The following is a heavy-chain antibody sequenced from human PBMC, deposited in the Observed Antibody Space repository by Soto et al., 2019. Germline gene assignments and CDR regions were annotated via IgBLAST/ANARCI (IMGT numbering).Heavy chain of an antibody. CDR1: GGSISSYY. CDR2: IYYSGST. Sequence: QVQLQESGPGLVKPSETLSLTCTVSGGSISSYYWSWIRQPPGKGLEWIGYIYYSGSTNYNPSLKSRVTTSVDTSKNQFSLKLSSVTAADTAVYYCARCGGSWSREDYWGQGTLVTVSS. V-gene: IGHV4-59*01. CDR3: ARCGGSWSREDY. D-gene: IGHD6-13*01. J-gene: IGHJ4*02.